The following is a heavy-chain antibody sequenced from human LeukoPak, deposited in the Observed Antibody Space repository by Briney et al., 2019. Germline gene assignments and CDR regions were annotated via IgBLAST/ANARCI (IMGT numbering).Heavy chain of an antibody. V-gene: IGHV4-61*01. CDR3: ARDPLPLRAETDGMDV. Sequence: SETLSLTCTVSGGSVSSGSYYWSWIRQPPGKGLEWIGYIYYSGSTNYNPSLKSRVTISVDTSKNQFSLKLSSVTAADTAVYYCARDPLPLRAETDGMDVWGQGTTVTVSS. J-gene: IGHJ6*02. CDR1: GGSVSSGSYY. CDR2: IYYSGST.